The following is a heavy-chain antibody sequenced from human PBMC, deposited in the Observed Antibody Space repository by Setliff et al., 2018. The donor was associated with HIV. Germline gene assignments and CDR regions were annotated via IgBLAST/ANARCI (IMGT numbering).Heavy chain of an antibody. CDR1: GFTFSDYY. V-gene: IGHV1-2*02. CDR2: VRPYNADK. D-gene: IGHD3-16*02. J-gene: IGHJ5*02. CDR3: ARCSYVWGSYRMQP. Sequence: GASVKVSCKASGFTFSDYYMHWVRQAPGQGLEWMGWVRPYNADKNYAQKFQGRVTMTRNTSISTAYMELSSLRSEDTAVYYCARCSYVWGSYRMQPWGQGTLVTVSS.